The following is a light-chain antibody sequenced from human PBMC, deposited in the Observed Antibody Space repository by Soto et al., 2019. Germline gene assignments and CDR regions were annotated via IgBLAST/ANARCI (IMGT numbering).Light chain of an antibody. CDR3: QQYNSYPT. J-gene: IGKJ3*01. CDR2: KAS. CDR1: QSISSW. Sequence: DIQMTQSPSTLSASVGDRVTITCRPSQSISSWLAWYQQKPGKAPKLLIYKASSLESGVPSRFSGSGSGTEFTLTISSLQPDDFATYYCQQYNSYPTFGPGTKVDIK. V-gene: IGKV1-5*03.